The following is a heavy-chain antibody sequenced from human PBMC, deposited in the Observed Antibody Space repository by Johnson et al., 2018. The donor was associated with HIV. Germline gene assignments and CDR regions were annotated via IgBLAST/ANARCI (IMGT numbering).Heavy chain of an antibody. CDR2: IKWSGGST. CDR1: GFTFDDYG. CDR3: ARGEGRIPHAFDI. Sequence: VQLVESGGGVVRPGGSLRLSCAASGFTFDDYGMSWVRQGPGKRLEWVSGIKWSGGSTGYADSVKGRFTISRDNSKNTLYLQMGSLRAEDMAVYYCARGEGRIPHAFDIWGQGTMVTVSS. V-gene: IGHV3-20*04. J-gene: IGHJ3*02. D-gene: IGHD2-2*02.